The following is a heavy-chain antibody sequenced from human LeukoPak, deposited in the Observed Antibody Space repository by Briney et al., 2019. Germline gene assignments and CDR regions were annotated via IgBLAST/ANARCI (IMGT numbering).Heavy chain of an antibody. CDR2: IWYDGSNK. CDR1: GFTFSSYG. D-gene: IGHD6-13*01. Sequence: GGSLRLSCAASGFTFSSYGMHWVRQAPGKGLGWVAVIWYDGSNKYYADSVKGRFTISRDNSKNTLYLQMNSLRAEDTAVYYCARVPAAGPFDYWGQGTLVTVSS. J-gene: IGHJ4*02. CDR3: ARVPAAGPFDY. V-gene: IGHV3-33*01.